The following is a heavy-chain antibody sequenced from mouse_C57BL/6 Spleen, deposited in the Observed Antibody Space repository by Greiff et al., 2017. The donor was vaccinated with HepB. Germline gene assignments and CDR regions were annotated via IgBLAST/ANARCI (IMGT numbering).Heavy chain of an antibody. Sequence: EVKVIESGEGLVKPGGSLKLSCAASGFTFSSYAMSWVRQTPEKRLEWVAYISSGGDYIYYADTVKGRFTISRDNARNTLYLQMSSLKSEDTAMYYCTRESYYYYAMDYWGQGTSVTVSS. J-gene: IGHJ4*01. CDR3: TRESYYYYAMDY. CDR2: ISSGGDYI. D-gene: IGHD1-1*01. V-gene: IGHV5-9-1*02. CDR1: GFTFSSYA.